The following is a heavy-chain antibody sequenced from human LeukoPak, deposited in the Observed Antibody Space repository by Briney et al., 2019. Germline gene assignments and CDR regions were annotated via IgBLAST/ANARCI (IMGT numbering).Heavy chain of an antibody. D-gene: IGHD3-22*01. CDR2: INWNGGST. CDR1: GFTFDDNG. V-gene: IGHV3-20*04. CDR3: ARVRNYYDSSGPKRGAFDI. J-gene: IGHJ3*02. Sequence: AGYLRRDCAASGFTFDDNGMSWVRQAPGKGLEWVSGINWNGGSTGYADSVKGRFTISRDNAKNSLYLQMNSLRAEDTALYYCARVRNYYDSSGPKRGAFDIWGQGTMVTVSS.